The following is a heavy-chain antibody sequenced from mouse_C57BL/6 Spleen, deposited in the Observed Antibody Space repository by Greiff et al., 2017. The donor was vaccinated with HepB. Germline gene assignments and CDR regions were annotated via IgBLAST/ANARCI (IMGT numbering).Heavy chain of an antibody. V-gene: IGHV1-55*01. CDR3: ARRGYDLAWFAY. CDR1: GYTFTSYW. D-gene: IGHD2-3*01. CDR2: IYPGSGST. J-gene: IGHJ3*01. Sequence: QVQLQQPGAELVKPGASVKMSCKASGYTFTSYWITWVKQRPGQGLEWIGDIYPGSGSTNYNEKFKSKATLTVDTSSSTAYMQLSSLTSEDSAVYYCARRGYDLAWFAYWGQGTLVTVSA.